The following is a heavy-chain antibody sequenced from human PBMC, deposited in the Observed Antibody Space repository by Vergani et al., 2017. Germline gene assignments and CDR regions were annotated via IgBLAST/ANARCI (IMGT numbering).Heavy chain of an antibody. CDR1: GFTFSACP. D-gene: IGHD3-22*01. CDR2: ISARYPST. CDR3: ARLSYDTTPYLQGGYDC. V-gene: IGHV3-23*01. J-gene: IGHJ4*02. Sequence: EVQLLQSGGGVIQPGGSVRLSCAASGFTFSACPMTWVRQAPGKGLEWVPVISARYPSTYYADSVKGRFTISRDNSKNMLYLQMNSLRAEDTAVYYCARLSYDTTPYLQGGYDCWGQGTLVSVSS.